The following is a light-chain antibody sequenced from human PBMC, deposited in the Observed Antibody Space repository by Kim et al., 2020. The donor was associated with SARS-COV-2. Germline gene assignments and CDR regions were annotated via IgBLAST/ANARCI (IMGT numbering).Light chain of an antibody. Sequence: GASVKLTCTLSSGDTSANAWHQQRPGKGPRYLKKVNSDGSHIKGDGIPDRFSGSRSGDEHYLTNSSLQSEDEADYYCQTGDTGIQVFGGGTQLTVL. V-gene: IGLV4-69*01. CDR2: VNSDGSH. CDR3: QTGDTGIQV. J-gene: IGLJ2*01. CDR1: SGDTSA.